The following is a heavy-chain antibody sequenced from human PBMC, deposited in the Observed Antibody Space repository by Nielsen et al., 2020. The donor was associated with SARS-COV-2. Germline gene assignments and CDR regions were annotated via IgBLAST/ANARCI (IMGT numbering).Heavy chain of an antibody. CDR2: IFYSGST. V-gene: IGHV4-39*07. D-gene: IGHD6-19*01. CDR1: GGSISSGDYY. Sequence: SETLSLTCTVSGGSISSGDYYWSWIRQPPGKGLEWIGSIFYSGSTYYNPSLKSPVTISVDTSKNQFSLKLSSVTAADTAVYYCARVNEYSSGWYFVDYWGQGTLVTVSS. J-gene: IGHJ4*02. CDR3: ARVNEYSSGWYFVDY.